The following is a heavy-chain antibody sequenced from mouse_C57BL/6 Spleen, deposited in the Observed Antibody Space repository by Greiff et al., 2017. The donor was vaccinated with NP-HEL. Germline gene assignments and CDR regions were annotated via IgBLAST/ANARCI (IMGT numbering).Heavy chain of an antibody. J-gene: IGHJ3*01. CDR2: ISSGGSYT. CDR3: ARHTGTWFAY. Sequence: EVMLVESGGDLVKPGGSLKLSCAASGFTFSSYGMSWVRQTPDKRLEWVATISSGGSYTYYPDSVKGRFTISRDNAKNTLYLQMSSLKSEDTAMYYCARHTGTWFAYWGQGTLVTVSA. D-gene: IGHD4-1*01. V-gene: IGHV5-6*01. CDR1: GFTFSSYG.